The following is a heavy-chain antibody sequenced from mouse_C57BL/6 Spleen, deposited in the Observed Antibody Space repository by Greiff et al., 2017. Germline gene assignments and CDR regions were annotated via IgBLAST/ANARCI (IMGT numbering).Heavy chain of an antibody. D-gene: IGHD4-1*01. CDR1: GFTFTDYY. Sequence: EVQLVESGGGLVQPGGSLSLSCAASGFTFTDYYMSWVRQPPGKALEWLGFIRNKANGYTTEYSASVKGRFTISRDNSQSILYLQMNALRAEDSATYYCARPLTGPWYFDVWGTGTTVTVSS. J-gene: IGHJ1*03. CDR2: IRNKANGYTT. V-gene: IGHV7-3*01. CDR3: ARPLTGPWYFDV.